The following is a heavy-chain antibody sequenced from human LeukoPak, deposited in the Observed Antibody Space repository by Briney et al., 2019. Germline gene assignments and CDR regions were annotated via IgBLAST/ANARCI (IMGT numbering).Heavy chain of an antibody. D-gene: IGHD3-16*01. Sequence: GGSLKLSCAASGFTFSTYWMCWVRQAPGKGLVWVSLMNGDGTTTSYADSVKGRFTISRDNAKNTLYLEMNSLGAEDTAVYYCARGNRGSYDYWGQGTLVTVSS. J-gene: IGHJ4*02. CDR1: GFTFSTYW. CDR3: ARGNRGSYDY. V-gene: IGHV3-74*01. CDR2: MNGDGTTT.